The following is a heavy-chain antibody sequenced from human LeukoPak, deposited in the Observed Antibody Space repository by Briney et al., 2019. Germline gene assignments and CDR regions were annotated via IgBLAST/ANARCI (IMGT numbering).Heavy chain of an antibody. Sequence: GESLKISCKVSGYKFATYWIGWVRQMPGKGLEWMGIIHSGDSDTRYSPSFQGRVTISADKSISTAYLQWSSLEAPDTAMYYCATFAVVTAGQNYFDFWGQGTLVTVSS. V-gene: IGHV5-51*01. J-gene: IGHJ4*02. CDR2: IHSGDSDT. CDR3: ATFAVVTAGQNYFDF. CDR1: GYKFATYW. D-gene: IGHD2-21*02.